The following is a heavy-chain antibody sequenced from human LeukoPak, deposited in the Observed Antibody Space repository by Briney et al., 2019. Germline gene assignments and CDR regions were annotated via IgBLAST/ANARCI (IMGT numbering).Heavy chain of an antibody. CDR2: INPSGGST. V-gene: IGHV1-46*01. CDR3: ARVRLRFLGWPQMDV. Sequence: ASVKVSCKASGYTFTSYYMHWVRQAPGQGLEWMGIINPSGGSTSYAQKFQGRVTMTRDTSTSTVYMELSSLRSEDTAVYYCARVRLRFLGWPQMDVWGQGTTVTVSS. D-gene: IGHD3-3*01. J-gene: IGHJ6*02. CDR1: GYTFTSYY.